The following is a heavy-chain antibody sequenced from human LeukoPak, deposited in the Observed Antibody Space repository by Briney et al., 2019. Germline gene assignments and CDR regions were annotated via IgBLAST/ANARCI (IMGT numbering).Heavy chain of an antibody. Sequence: SETLSLTCTVSGGSISSGSYYWSWIRQHPGKGLEWIGYIYYSGSTYYNPSLKSRVTISVDTSKNQFSLKLSSVTAADTAVYYCARTAYYDSKAFDIWGQGTMVTVSS. D-gene: IGHD3-22*01. CDR2: IYYSGST. V-gene: IGHV4-31*03. CDR1: GGSISSGSYY. J-gene: IGHJ3*02. CDR3: ARTAYYDSKAFDI.